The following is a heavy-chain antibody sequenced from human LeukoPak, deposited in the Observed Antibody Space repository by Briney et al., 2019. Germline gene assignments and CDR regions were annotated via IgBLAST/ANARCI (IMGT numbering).Heavy chain of an antibody. V-gene: IGHV3-20*04. CDR2: INWNGGST. CDR3: ARLDCSSTSCYLGY. CDR1: GFTFDDYG. D-gene: IGHD2-2*01. Sequence: GGSLRLSCAASGFTFDDYGMSWVRQAPGKGLEWVSGINWNGGSTGYADSVKGRFTISRDNAKNSLYLQMNSLRAEDTALYYCARLDCSSTSCYLGYWGQGTLVTVSS. J-gene: IGHJ4*02.